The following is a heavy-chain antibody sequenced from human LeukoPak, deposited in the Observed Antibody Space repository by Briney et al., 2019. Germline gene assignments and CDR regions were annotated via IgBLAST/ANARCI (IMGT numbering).Heavy chain of an antibody. CDR2: ISGSGGST. Sequence: GGSLRLSCAASGFTSSSYAMSWVRQAPGKGLEWVSAISGSGGSTYYADSVKGRFTISRDNSKNTLYLQMNSLRAEDTAVYYCAKESGAAWYDNYGMDVWGQGTTVTVSS. CDR3: AKESGAAWYDNYGMDV. CDR1: GFTSSSYA. V-gene: IGHV3-23*01. D-gene: IGHD6-13*01. J-gene: IGHJ6*02.